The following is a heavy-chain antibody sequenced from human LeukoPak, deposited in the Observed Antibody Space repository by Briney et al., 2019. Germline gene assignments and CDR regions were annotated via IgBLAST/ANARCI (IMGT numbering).Heavy chain of an antibody. J-gene: IGHJ6*02. CDR2: INHSGST. CDR1: GGSISSGDYY. CDR3: ARGGWAPVYYYYGMDV. D-gene: IGHD1-26*01. V-gene: IGHV4-30-4*08. Sequence: SQTLSLTCTVSGGSISSGDYYWSWIRQPPGKGLEWIGEINHSGSTNYNPSLKSRVTISVDTSKNQFSLKLSSVTAADTAVYYCARGGWAPVYYYYGMDVWGQGTTVTVSS.